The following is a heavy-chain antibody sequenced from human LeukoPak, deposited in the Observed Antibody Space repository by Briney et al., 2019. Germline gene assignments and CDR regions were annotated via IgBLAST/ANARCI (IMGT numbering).Heavy chain of an antibody. D-gene: IGHD3-10*01. J-gene: IGHJ4*02. CDR3: ANSRAYFDY. CDR2: ISGSGGST. Sequence: GGSLRLSCAASGFTFSRNDMIWARQAPGKGLEWVSAISGSGGSTYYADSVKGRFTISRDNSKNTLYLQMNSLRAEDTAVYYCANSRAYFDYWGQGTLVTVSS. V-gene: IGHV3-23*01. CDR1: GFTFSRND.